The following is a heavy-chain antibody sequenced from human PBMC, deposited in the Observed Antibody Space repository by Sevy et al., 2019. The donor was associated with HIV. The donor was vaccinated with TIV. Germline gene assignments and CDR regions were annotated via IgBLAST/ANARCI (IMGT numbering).Heavy chain of an antibody. J-gene: IGHJ5*02. CDR3: ARDTDIVVVPAAMGDWFDP. Sequence: ASVKVSCKACGYTFTSYGISWVRQAPGQGLEWMGWISAYNGNTNYAQKLQGRVTMTTDTSTSTAYMELRSLRSDDTAVYYCARDTDIVVVPAAMGDWFDPWGQGTLVTVSS. CDR2: ISAYNGNT. V-gene: IGHV1-18*01. CDR1: GYTFTSYG. D-gene: IGHD2-2*01.